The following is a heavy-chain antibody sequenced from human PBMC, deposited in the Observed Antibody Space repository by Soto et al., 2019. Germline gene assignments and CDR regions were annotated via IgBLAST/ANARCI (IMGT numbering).Heavy chain of an antibody. CDR2: MNPNSGNT. CDR1: GYTFTSYD. V-gene: IGHV1-8*01. Sequence: QVQLVQSGAAVKKPGASVKVSCKASGYTFTSYDINWVRQAPGQGLEWMGWMNPNSGNTGYAQKFQGRVTMTRITTISAPNMELNSLRSEYTAVYYCATTAYYGSVEDIYTEAFDIWGQGTMVTVSS. J-gene: IGHJ3*02. CDR3: ATTAYYGSVEDIYTEAFDI. D-gene: IGHD3-10*01.